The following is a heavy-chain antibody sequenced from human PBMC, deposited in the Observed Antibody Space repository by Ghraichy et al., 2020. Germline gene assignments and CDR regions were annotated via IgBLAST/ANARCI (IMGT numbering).Heavy chain of an antibody. CDR1: GFTFSSYW. D-gene: IGHD3-3*01. Sequence: LSLTCAASGFTFSSYWMSWVRQAPGKGLEWVANIKQDGSEKYYVDSVKGRFTISRDNAKNSLYLQMNSLRAEDTAVYYCARGGGAMITIFGVVLLGFDPWGQGTLVTVSS. CDR2: IKQDGSEK. CDR3: ARGGGAMITIFGVVLLGFDP. V-gene: IGHV3-7*01. J-gene: IGHJ5*02.